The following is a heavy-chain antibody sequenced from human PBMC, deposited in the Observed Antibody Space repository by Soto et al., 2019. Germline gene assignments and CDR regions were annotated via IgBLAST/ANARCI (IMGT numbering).Heavy chain of an antibody. V-gene: IGHV3-23*01. Sequence: VQLLESGGGLVQPGGSLKLSCAASGFTFSTYAMSWVRQAPGKGLEWVSAISPTGGETYYADSVKGRFTISRDNFKNTLYLQMNSLRAEDTAVYYCASRRDIPAYDYWGQGTLVTVSS. D-gene: IGHD2-15*01. J-gene: IGHJ4*02. CDR3: ASRRDIPAYDY. CDR2: ISPTGGET. CDR1: GFTFSTYA.